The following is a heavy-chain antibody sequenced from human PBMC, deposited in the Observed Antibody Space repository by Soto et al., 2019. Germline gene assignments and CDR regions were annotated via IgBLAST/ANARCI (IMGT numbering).Heavy chain of an antibody. J-gene: IGHJ3*02. CDR1: NASISSRKW. Sequence: PSETLSLTCTVSNASISSRKWWTWVRQTPGKGQEWIGEIYHSGSINHNPSLKSRVTMSVDKSKNQFSLKMTSVTAADTGVYYCASKFGELLADAFDIWGQGTVVT. V-gene: IGHV4-4*02. D-gene: IGHD3-10*01. CDR2: IYHSGSI. CDR3: ASKFGELLADAFDI.